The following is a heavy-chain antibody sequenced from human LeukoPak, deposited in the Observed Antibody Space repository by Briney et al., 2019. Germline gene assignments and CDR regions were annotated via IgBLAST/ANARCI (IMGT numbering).Heavy chain of an antibody. CDR1: GFTFSSYE. J-gene: IGHJ4*02. V-gene: IGHV3-48*03. Sequence: GGSLRLSCAASGFTFSSYEMNWVRQAPGKGLEWVSYISSSGSTIYYADSVKGRFTISRDNARNSLYLEMNSLRAEDTAVYYCAKDLVGLRYFDLFDYWGQGTLVTVSS. CDR2: ISSSGSTI. CDR3: AKDLVGLRYFDLFDY. D-gene: IGHD3-9*01.